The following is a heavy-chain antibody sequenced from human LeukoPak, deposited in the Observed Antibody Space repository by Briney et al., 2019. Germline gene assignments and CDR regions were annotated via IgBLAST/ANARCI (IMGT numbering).Heavy chain of an antibody. J-gene: IGHJ4*02. CDR1: GGSISSGSHY. V-gene: IGHV4-61*09. CDR2: IYTSGTT. D-gene: IGHD5-12*01. Sequence: SETLSLTCTVSGGSISSGSHYWNWIRQPAGKGPGWIGHIYTSGTTNYNPSLKSRVTMSVDTSKNQFSLKLSSVTATDTAVYYCARAQGGYSGYDMAFYFDYWGEGTLVTVSS. CDR3: ARAQGGYSGYDMAFYFDY.